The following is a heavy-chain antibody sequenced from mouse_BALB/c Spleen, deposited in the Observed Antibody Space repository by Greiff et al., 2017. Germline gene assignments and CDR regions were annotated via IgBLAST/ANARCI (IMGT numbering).Heavy chain of an antibody. CDR3: ARYSGDFYYYGGDY. Sequence: QVQLKQPGAELVKPGASVKLSCKASGYTFTSYWMHWVKQRPGQGLEWIGEIDPSDSYTNYNQKFKGKATLTVDKSSSTAYMQLSSLTSEDSAVYYCARYSGDFYYYGGDYWGQGTTLTVSS. V-gene: IGHV1-69*02. D-gene: IGHD1-1*01. J-gene: IGHJ2*01. CDR1: GYTFTSYW. CDR2: IDPSDSYT.